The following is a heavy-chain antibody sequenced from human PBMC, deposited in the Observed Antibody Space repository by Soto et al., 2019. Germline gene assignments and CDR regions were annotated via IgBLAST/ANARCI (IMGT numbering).Heavy chain of an antibody. D-gene: IGHD5-18*01. J-gene: IGHJ4*02. CDR3: ARHGRSEAGYSYGFADY. Sequence: GESLKISCKGSGYSFTSYWIIWVRQMPGKGLEWMGRIDPSDSYTNYSPFFQGHVTISADKSISTAYLQWSSLKASDTAMYYCARHGRSEAGYSYGFADYWGQGTLVTVSS. V-gene: IGHV5-10-1*01. CDR2: IDPSDSYT. CDR1: GYSFTSYW.